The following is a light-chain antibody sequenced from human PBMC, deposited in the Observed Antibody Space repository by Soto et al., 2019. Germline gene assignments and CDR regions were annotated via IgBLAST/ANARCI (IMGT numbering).Light chain of an antibody. V-gene: IGKV1-5*01. CDR3: QQYNSYSQT. CDR2: DAS. CDR1: QSISSW. J-gene: IGKJ1*01. Sequence: DIQLTQSPSTLSASVGDRVTITCRASQSISSWLAWYQQKPGKAPKLLIYDASSLESGGPSRSSGSGSGTEFTLTISSLQPDDFATDYCQQYNSYSQTFGQGTKVDIK.